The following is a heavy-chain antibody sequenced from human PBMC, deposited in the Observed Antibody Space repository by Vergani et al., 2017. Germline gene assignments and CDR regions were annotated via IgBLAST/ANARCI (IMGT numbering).Heavy chain of an antibody. D-gene: IGHD3-22*01. V-gene: IGHV4-4*09. J-gene: IGHJ4*02. Sequence: QVRLQESGPGLVKPSETLSLTCSVSGFSMSGYYWSWIRQPPGKELEWIGYIYSTGSTHHNPSLRRRINMSVDTSKNQFSLKLNSVTAADTAMYYCARMGGYDEGDAFRIGYFDSWGPGILVTVSS. CDR3: ARMGGYDEGDAFRIGYFDS. CDR2: IYSTGST. CDR1: GFSMSGYY.